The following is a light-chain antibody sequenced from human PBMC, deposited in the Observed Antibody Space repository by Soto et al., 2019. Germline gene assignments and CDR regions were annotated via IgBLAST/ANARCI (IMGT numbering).Light chain of an antibody. V-gene: IGKV3-15*01. CDR1: QSVSSN. Sequence: IVMTQSPATLSVSPGERATLSCRASQSVSSNLAWYQQKPGQAPRLLIYGASTRATGIPARFSGSGSGTEFTLTISRLQSEDFAVYYCQQYNKWPITFGQGTRLEIK. J-gene: IGKJ5*01. CDR3: QQYNKWPIT. CDR2: GAS.